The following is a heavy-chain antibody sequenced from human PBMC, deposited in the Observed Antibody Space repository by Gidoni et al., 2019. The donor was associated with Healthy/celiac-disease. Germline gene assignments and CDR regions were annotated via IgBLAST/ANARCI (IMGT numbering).Heavy chain of an antibody. CDR2: IYHSGST. D-gene: IGHD2-2*02. J-gene: IGHJ3*02. CDR1: GGSISSGGYS. CDR3: ARGIPAAIGGAFDI. Sequence: QLQLQESGSGLVKPSQTLSPTCAASGGSISSGGYSWSWIRQPPGKGLEWIGYIYHSGSTYYNPSLKSRVTISVDRSKNQFSLKLSSVTAADTAVYYCARGIPAAIGGAFDIWGQGTMVTVSS. V-gene: IGHV4-30-2*01.